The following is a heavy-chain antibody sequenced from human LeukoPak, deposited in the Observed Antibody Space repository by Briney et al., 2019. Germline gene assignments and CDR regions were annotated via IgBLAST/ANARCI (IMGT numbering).Heavy chain of an antibody. CDR2: IYSGGST. D-gene: IGHD1-7*01. Sequence: PGGSLRLSCAASGFTVSSNYMSWVRQAPGKGLEWVSVIYSGGSTYYADSVKGRFTISGDNSKNTLYLQMNSLRAEDTAVYYCARELELRPPGGMDVWGQGTTVTVSS. CDR3: ARELELRPPGGMDV. J-gene: IGHJ6*02. CDR1: GFTVSSNY. V-gene: IGHV3-66*01.